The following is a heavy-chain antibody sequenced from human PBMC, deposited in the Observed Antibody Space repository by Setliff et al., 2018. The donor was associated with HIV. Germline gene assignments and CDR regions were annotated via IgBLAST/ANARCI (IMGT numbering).Heavy chain of an antibody. Sequence: SLTCTVSGGSINSGSYYWGWIRQPPEKGLEWIGTMFYSGSTYYNPSLKSRVTIFIDTSKNQFSLRLSSVTAADTAVYYCARFYDYYGHRLDYWGQGTQVTVSS. D-gene: IGHD3-16*01. CDR2: MFYSGST. CDR3: ARFYDYYGHRLDY. CDR1: GGSINSGSYY. V-gene: IGHV4-39*01. J-gene: IGHJ4*02.